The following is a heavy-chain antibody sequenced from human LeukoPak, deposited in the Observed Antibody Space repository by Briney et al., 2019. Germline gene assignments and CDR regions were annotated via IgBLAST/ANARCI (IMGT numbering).Heavy chain of an antibody. D-gene: IGHD6-19*01. CDR3: ASTGYSSARGKGIFDY. Sequence: SETLSLTCTVSGGSISSYYWSWIRQPPGKGLEWIGYIYYSGSTNYNPSLKSRVTISVDTSKNQFSLKLSSVTAADTAVYYCASTGYSSARGKGIFDYWGQGTLVTVSS. CDR2: IYYSGST. V-gene: IGHV4-59*08. CDR1: GGSISSYY. J-gene: IGHJ4*02.